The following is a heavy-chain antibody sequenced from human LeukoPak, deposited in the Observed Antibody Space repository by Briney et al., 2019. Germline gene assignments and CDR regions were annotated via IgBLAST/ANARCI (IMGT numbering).Heavy chain of an antibody. CDR2: IYGGGNT. CDR3: ARDWLGITSD. Sequence: GGSLRLSCAASGFTVSSNYMSWVRQAPGKGLEWVSVIYGGGNTYYADSVKGRFTMSRDNSKNTLYLQMNSLRAEDTAVYYCARDWLGITSDWGQGTLVTVSS. CDR1: GFTVSSNY. J-gene: IGHJ4*02. V-gene: IGHV3-53*01. D-gene: IGHD6-19*01.